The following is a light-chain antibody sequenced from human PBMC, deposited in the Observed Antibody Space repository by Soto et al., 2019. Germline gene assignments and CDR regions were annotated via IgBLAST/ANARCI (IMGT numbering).Light chain of an antibody. J-gene: IGKJ4*01. V-gene: IGKV1-9*01. Sequence: IQLTQSPSSLSASVGDRVTITCRASQGVRSYLAWFQQRPGKAPKLLIFGASTLQNGVPARFSGGGFGTEFTLTITSLQPEDFATYFCQQADSFPLTFSGGTKVEIK. CDR2: GAS. CDR1: QGVRSY. CDR3: QQADSFPLT.